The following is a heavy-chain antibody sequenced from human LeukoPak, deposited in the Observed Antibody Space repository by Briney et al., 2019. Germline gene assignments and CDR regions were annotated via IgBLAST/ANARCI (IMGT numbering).Heavy chain of an antibody. Sequence: GGSLRLSCTASGFTFGDYAMSWVRQAPGKGLEWVGFIRSKAYGGTTEYAASVKGRFTISRDDSRSIAYLQMNSLKTEDTAVYYCTRDRYFDTYFDYWGQGTLVTVSS. J-gene: IGHJ4*02. V-gene: IGHV3-49*04. CDR3: TRDRYFDTYFDY. D-gene: IGHD3-9*01. CDR1: GFTFGDYA. CDR2: IRSKAYGGTT.